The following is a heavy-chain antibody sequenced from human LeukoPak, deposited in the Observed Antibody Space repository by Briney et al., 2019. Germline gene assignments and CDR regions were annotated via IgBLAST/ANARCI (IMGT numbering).Heavy chain of an antibody. CDR3: ARDAYTTTSNWLDP. J-gene: IGHJ5*02. Sequence: GGSLRLSCEASGFTLNKYWMHWVRQAPGKGLVWVSRITGDGSDIAYADSVKGRFTVSRDDAKNILFLQMTSLRVEDTAIYYCARDAYTTTSNWLDPWGQGTLDTVSS. CDR2: ITGDGSDI. V-gene: IGHV3-74*01. CDR1: GFTLNKYW. D-gene: IGHD4-17*01.